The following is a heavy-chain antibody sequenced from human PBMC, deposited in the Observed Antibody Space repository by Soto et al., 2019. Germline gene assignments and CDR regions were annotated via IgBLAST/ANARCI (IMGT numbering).Heavy chain of an antibody. Sequence: SDTLSLTCTVSGGSISISSYYWGWIRQPPGKGLEWIGSIYYSGSTYYNPSLKSRVTISVDTSKNQFSLKLSSVTAADTAVYYCARLMGASSPYYYYYGMDVWGQGTTVTVSS. CDR2: IYYSGST. D-gene: IGHD1-26*01. V-gene: IGHV4-39*01. CDR1: GGSISISSYY. CDR3: ARLMGASSPYYYYYGMDV. J-gene: IGHJ6*02.